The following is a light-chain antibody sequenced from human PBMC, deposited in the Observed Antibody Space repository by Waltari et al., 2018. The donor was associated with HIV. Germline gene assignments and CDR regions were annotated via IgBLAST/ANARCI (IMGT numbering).Light chain of an antibody. J-gene: IGLJ2*01. Sequence: SSELTQDPAVSVALVQTVRITCQGDSLRIYYASWYQQKPGQAPVLVIYGKNNRPSGIPDRFSDASLGNTASLTITGAQAEDEADYYCNSRDSSGNHVVFGGGTRLTVL. CDR1: SLRIYY. CDR2: GKN. V-gene: IGLV3-19*01. CDR3: NSRDSSGNHVV.